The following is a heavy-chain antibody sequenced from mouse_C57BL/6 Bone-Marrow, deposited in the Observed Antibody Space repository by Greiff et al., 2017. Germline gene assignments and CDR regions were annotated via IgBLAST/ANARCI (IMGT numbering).Heavy chain of an antibody. J-gene: IGHJ3*01. Sequence: VQLQQPGAELVKPGASVKLSCKASGYTFTSYWMQWVKQRPGQGLEWIGEIDPSDSYTNYNQKFKGKATLTVDTSSSTAYMQLSSLTSEDSAVYYCARVDYGNYVFAYWGQGTLVTVSA. CDR2: IDPSDSYT. D-gene: IGHD2-1*01. CDR1: GYTFTSYW. V-gene: IGHV1-50*01. CDR3: ARVDYGNYVFAY.